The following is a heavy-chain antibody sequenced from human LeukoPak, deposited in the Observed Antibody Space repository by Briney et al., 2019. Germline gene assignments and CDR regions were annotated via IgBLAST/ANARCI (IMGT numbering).Heavy chain of an antibody. V-gene: IGHV4-38-2*01. CDR1: GYPISSGYY. CDR3: ARSHMIVVVPGAFDI. CDR2: IYHSGST. J-gene: IGHJ3*02. D-gene: IGHD3-22*01. Sequence: SETLSLTCAVSGYPISSGYYWGWIRQPPGKGLEWIGSIYHSGSTYYNPSLKSRVTISVDTSKNQFSLKLSSVTAADTAVYYCARSHMIVVVPGAFDIWGQGTMVTVSS.